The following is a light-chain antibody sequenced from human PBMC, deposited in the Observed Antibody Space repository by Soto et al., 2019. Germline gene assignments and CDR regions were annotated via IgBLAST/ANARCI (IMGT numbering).Light chain of an antibody. CDR3: QQYGTWPPLT. CDR2: DAS. CDR1: QSVHSA. V-gene: IGKV3-15*01. J-gene: IGKJ4*01. Sequence: DIVMTQSPATLSVSPGEGATLSCRASQSVHSALAWYQQRPGQTPRLLIYDASTRATGIPDRFSGSGSGTDFTLTISSLQSEDFAIYYCQQYGTWPPLTFCGGTKVEI.